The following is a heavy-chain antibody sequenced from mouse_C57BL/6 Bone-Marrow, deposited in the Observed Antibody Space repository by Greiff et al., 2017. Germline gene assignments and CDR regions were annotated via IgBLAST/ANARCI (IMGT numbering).Heavy chain of an antibody. V-gene: IGHV1-81*01. Sequence: QVQLQPSGAELARPGASVKLSCKASGYTFPSYGISWVKQRTGQGLEWIGEIYPRSGNTYYHEKFKGKATLTADKSSSTAYMELRSLTAEDSAVDVCARWGDYDDDYARDYWGQGTSGTVSS. D-gene: IGHD2-4*01. J-gene: IGHJ4*01. CDR1: GYTFPSYG. CDR2: IYPRSGNT. CDR3: ARWGDYDDDYARDY.